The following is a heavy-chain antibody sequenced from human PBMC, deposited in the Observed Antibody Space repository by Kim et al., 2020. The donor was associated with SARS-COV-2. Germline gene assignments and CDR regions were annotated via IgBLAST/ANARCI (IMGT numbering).Heavy chain of an antibody. Sequence: GFTGRVVFSLDTSVSTAYLQISSLKAEDTAVYYCAREFSEIAVAGYYFDYWGQGTLVTVSS. J-gene: IGHJ4*02. CDR3: AREFSEIAVAGYYFDY. V-gene: IGHV7-4-1*02. D-gene: IGHD6-19*01.